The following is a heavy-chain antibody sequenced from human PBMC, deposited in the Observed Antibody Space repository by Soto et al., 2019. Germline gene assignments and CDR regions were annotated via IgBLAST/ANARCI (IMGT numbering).Heavy chain of an antibody. Sequence: TLSLTCTVSGGSISSGGYYWSWIRQHPGKGLEWIGNIYYSGSTYYNPSLKSRATISLDTSRNQFSLKLSSVTAADTAVYFCARVSIVLWPRFDSWGQVTLGAVS. CDR2: IYYSGST. CDR1: GGSISSGGYY. J-gene: IGHJ4*02. D-gene: IGHD2-2*01. V-gene: IGHV4-31*03. CDR3: ARVSIVLWPRFDS.